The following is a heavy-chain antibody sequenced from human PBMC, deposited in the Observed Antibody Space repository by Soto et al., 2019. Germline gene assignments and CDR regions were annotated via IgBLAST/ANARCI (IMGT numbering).Heavy chain of an antibody. D-gene: IGHD3-9*01. J-gene: IGHJ4*02. V-gene: IGHV1-18*01. CDR3: ARGTYYDILTGYYPLDY. CDR1: GYTFTSYG. Sequence: ASVKVSCKASGYTFTSYGISWMRQAPGQGLEWMGWISAYNGNTNYAQKLQGRVTMTTDTSTSTAYMELRSLRSDDTAVYYCARGTYYDILTGYYPLDYWGQGTLVTV. CDR2: ISAYNGNT.